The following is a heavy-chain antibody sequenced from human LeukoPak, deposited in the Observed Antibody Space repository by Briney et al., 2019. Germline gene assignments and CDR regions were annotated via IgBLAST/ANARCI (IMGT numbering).Heavy chain of an antibody. V-gene: IGHV4-61*08. CDR1: GGSISSGGYY. D-gene: IGHD3-22*01. Sequence: SSETLSLTCTVSGGSISSGGYYWSWIRQPPGKGLEWIGEINHSGTTNYNPSLKSRVTTSVDTSKNQFSLKLSSVTAADTAVYYCARVENSSGYYWHRNAFDIWGQGTMVTVSS. J-gene: IGHJ3*02. CDR2: INHSGTT. CDR3: ARVENSSGYYWHRNAFDI.